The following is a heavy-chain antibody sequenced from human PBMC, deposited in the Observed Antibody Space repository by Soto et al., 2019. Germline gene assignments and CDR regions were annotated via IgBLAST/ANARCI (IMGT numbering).Heavy chain of an antibody. CDR1: GYSFTSYW. CDR2: IYPGDSDT. V-gene: IGHV5-51*01. Sequence: PGESLKISCKGSGYSFTSYWIGWVRQMPGKGLEWMGIIYPGDSDTRYSPSFQGQVTISADKSISTAYLQWSSLKASDTAMYYCARQRCSGGSCSYYSTDVWGKGTTVTVSS. CDR3: ARQRCSGGSCSYYSTDV. J-gene: IGHJ6*03. D-gene: IGHD2-15*01.